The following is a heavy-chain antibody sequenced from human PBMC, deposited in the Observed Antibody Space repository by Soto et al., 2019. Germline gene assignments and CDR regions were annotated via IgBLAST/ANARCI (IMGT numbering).Heavy chain of an antibody. CDR3: ARSDGRY. CDR2: IYSGGST. CDR1: GGSINSGGYY. J-gene: IGHJ4*02. Sequence: SETLSLTCTVSGGSINSGGYYWVWIRQPPGKGLEWIGSIYSGGSTYYNPSLKSRVTISVDSSKNQFSLKLSSVTAADTAVYYCARSDGRYWGQGTLVTVS. V-gene: IGHV4-39*07.